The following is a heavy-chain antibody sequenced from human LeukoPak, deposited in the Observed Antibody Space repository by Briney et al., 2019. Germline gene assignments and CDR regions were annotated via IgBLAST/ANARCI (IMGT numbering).Heavy chain of an antibody. CDR3: ARGLDGNSIWYFDL. D-gene: IGHD4-23*01. V-gene: IGHV3-48*01. CDR1: GFTFSTYG. J-gene: IGHJ2*01. CDR2: ISSTSDTI. Sequence: GGTLRLSCGASGFTFSTYGMSWVRQAPGKGLEWVSYISSTSDTIYYGDSVRGRFAISRDNAKNSLYLQMNSLRVEDTAVYYCARGLDGNSIWYFDLWGRGTLVTVSS.